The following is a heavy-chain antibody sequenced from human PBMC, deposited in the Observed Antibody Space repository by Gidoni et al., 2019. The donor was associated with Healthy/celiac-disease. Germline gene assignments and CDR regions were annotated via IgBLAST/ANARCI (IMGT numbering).Heavy chain of an antibody. J-gene: IGHJ4*02. CDR3: Y. CDR1: GFTFSSYS. CDR2: ISSSSSTI. V-gene: IGHV3-48*02. Sequence: EVQLVESGGGLVQPGGSLRLSCAASGFTFSSYSMNWVRQAPGKGLEWVSYISSSSSTIYYADSVKGRFTISRDNAKNSLYLQMNSLRDYATNGKSDYWGQGTLVTVSS. D-gene: IGHD2-8*01.